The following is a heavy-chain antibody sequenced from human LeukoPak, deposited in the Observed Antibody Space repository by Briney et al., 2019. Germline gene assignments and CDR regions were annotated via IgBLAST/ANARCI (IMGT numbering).Heavy chain of an antibody. V-gene: IGHV3-21*01. CDR3: ARDRTLVTPDILDY. CDR1: GFTFSSYS. CDR2: ISSSSSYI. D-gene: IGHD4-23*01. Sequence: GGSLRLSCAASGFTFSSYSMNWVRQAPGKGLEWVSSISSSSSYIYYADSVKGRFTISRDNAKNSLYLQMNSLRAEDTAVYYCARDRTLVTPDILDYWRQGTLVTVSS. J-gene: IGHJ4*02.